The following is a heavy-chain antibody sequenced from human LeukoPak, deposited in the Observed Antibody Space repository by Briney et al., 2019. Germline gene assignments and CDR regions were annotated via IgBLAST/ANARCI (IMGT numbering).Heavy chain of an antibody. J-gene: IGHJ4*02. CDR1: GFTFSSYS. D-gene: IGHD6-19*01. CDR3: ARSLGWAIFDY. V-gene: IGHV3-7*03. Sequence: PGGSLRLSCAASGFTFSSYSMNWVRQAPGKGLEWVANIKQDGSEKYYVDSVKGRFTISRDNAKNSLYLQMNSLRAEDTAVYYCARSLGWAIFDYWGQGTLVTVSS. CDR2: IKQDGSEK.